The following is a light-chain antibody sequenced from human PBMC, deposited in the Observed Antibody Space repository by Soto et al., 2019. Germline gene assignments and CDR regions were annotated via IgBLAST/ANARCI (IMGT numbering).Light chain of an antibody. CDR1: SSDVGGYNY. CDR2: EVS. J-gene: IGLJ1*01. V-gene: IGLV2-14*01. CDR3: SSYTSSSTLV. Sequence: SALTQPASVSGSPGQSITISCTGTSSDVGGYNYVSWYQQHPGKAPKLMIYEVSDRPSGVSTRFSGSKSGNTASLTISGLQAEDEADYYCSSYTSSSTLVFGTGTKLTVL.